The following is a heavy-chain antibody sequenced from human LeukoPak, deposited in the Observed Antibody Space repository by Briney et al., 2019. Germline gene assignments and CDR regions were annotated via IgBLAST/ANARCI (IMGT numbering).Heavy chain of an antibody. CDR2: IYTSGST. CDR1: GDSISYFY. D-gene: IGHD6-6*01. J-gene: IGHJ4*02. Sequence: SETLSLTCSVSGDSISYFYWSWIRQAAGKGLEWIGRIYTSGSTNYNPSLKSRVTISVDTSKNQFSLKLNSVTAADTAVYYCARRTYSSSSSIFDYWGQGTLVTVSS. V-gene: IGHV4-4*07. CDR3: ARRTYSSSSSIFDY.